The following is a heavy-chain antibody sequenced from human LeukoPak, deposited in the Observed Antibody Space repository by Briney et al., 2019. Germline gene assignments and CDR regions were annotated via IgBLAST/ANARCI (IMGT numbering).Heavy chain of an antibody. CDR1: GGSITSYY. Sequence: SETLSLTCTVSGGSITSYYWSWIRHPPGKGLEWIGYMYYSGSTNYNPSLKSRVTISIDTSKNQFSLKLSSVTGADTAVYYCASSRCSSTSCYAGIRAFDIWGQGTMVTVSS. D-gene: IGHD2-2*01. V-gene: IGHV4-59*01. J-gene: IGHJ3*02. CDR2: MYYSGST. CDR3: ASSRCSSTSCYAGIRAFDI.